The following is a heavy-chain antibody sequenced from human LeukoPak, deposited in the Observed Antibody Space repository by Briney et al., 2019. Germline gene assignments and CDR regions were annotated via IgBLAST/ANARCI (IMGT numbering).Heavy chain of an antibody. V-gene: IGHV3-30*18. CDR1: GFTFSSYG. D-gene: IGHD3-22*01. Sequence: GGSLRLSCAASGFTFSSYGMHWVRQAPGKGLEWVAVISYDGSNKYYADSVKGRFTIPRDNSKNTLYLQMNSLRAEDTAVYYCAKIDDYYDSIGLVYWGQGTLVTVSS. CDR2: ISYDGSNK. CDR3: AKIDDYYDSIGLVY. J-gene: IGHJ4*02.